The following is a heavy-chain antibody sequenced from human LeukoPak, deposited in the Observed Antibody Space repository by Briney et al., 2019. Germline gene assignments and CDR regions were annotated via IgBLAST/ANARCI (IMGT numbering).Heavy chain of an antibody. Sequence: GESLKISCKGSGYSFTSYWIGWVRQMPGKGLEWMGIIYPGDSDTRYSPSFQGQVTISADKSISTAYLQWSSLKASDTAMYYCARGGFVAGTTSENWFDPWGQGTLVTVSS. CDR1: GYSFTSYW. CDR3: ARGGFVAGTTSENWFDP. CDR2: IYPGDSDT. V-gene: IGHV5-51*01. J-gene: IGHJ5*02. D-gene: IGHD1-7*01.